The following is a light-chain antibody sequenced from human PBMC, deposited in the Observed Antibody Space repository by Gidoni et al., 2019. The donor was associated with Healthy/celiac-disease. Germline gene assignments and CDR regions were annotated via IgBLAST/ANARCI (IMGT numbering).Light chain of an antibody. J-gene: IGKJ2*01. CDR3: QQRSNWPYT. Sequence: EIVLTQSPATLSLSPGERATLPCRASQSVSSYLAWYQQKPGHAPRLLIYDASNRATGIPARFRGSGSGTDFTLTSSSLEPEDFAVYYCQQRSNWPYTFGQGTKLEIK. CDR1: QSVSSY. V-gene: IGKV3-11*01. CDR2: DAS.